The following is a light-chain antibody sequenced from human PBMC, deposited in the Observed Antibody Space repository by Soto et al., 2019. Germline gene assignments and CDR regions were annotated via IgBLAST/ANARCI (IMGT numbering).Light chain of an antibody. Sequence: DIQMTQSPSSLSASVGDRVTITCRASQSIDKYLNWYQQKPGKGPDLLIYAASNLRTGVPARFSGSRSGTEFTLTINSLQSEDFAVYYCQRYNNWPLTFGGGTKVDI. V-gene: IGKV1-39*01. CDR1: QSIDKY. J-gene: IGKJ4*01. CDR3: QRYNNWPLT. CDR2: AAS.